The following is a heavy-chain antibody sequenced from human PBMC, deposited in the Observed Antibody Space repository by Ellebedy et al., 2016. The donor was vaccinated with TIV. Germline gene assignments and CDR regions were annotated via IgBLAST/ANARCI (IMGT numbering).Heavy chain of an antibody. V-gene: IGHV3-9*01. Sequence: GGSLRLSXAASGFTFDDYAMHWVRQAPGKGLEWVSGISWRGHYIGYADSVRGRFTISSGNAKNSLYLQMNSLRIEDTAVYYCTKDLLRGIWGGSGRDYWGQGTLVTVSS. CDR2: ISWRGHYI. CDR3: TKDLLRGIWGGSGRDY. D-gene: IGHD7-27*01. J-gene: IGHJ4*02. CDR1: GFTFDDYA.